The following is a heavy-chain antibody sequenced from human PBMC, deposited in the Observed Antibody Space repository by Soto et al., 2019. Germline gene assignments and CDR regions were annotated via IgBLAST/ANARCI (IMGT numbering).Heavy chain of an antibody. J-gene: IGHJ4*02. CDR1: GFTFSSYG. D-gene: IGHD5-18*01. CDR2: ISYDGSNK. Sequence: QVQLVETGGGVVQPGRSLRLSCAAYGFTFSSYGMHWVRQAPGKWLEWVAVISYDGSNKYYSESVKGRFTISRDNSKNTLYLQMNSLRAEDTAVYYCSKGYSYPDYWCQGTLVTVSS. V-gene: IGHV3-30*18. CDR3: SKGYSYPDY.